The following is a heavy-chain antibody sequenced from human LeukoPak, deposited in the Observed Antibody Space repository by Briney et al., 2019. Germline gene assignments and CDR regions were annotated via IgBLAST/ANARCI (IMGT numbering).Heavy chain of an antibody. CDR2: ISFDGIYK. CDR1: GFTFSTYG. V-gene: IGHV3-30*03. D-gene: IGHD4/OR15-4a*01. J-gene: IGHJ4*02. Sequence: GTSLRLSCAASGFTFSTYGMHWVRQAPGKGLEWVAVISFDGIYKFYSDSVKGRSTISRDNADNSVFLQLNSLTVEDTAVYYCARGMIRGALWCVDFWGLGSLVTVSS. CDR3: ARGMIRGALWCVDF.